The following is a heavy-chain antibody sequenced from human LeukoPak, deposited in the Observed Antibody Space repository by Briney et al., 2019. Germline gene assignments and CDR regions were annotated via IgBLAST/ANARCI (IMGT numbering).Heavy chain of an antibody. Sequence: SETLSLTCTVSGGSISSGTYYWTWIRQPAGKGLEWIGRVSSSGTTNYNPYNPSLKSRVTISVDTSKNQFSLELSSVTAADTAVYYCARGDYYYYMDVWGTGTTVTVSS. CDR1: GGSISSGTYY. CDR2: VSSSGTT. CDR3: ARGDYYYYMDV. V-gene: IGHV4-61*02. J-gene: IGHJ6*03.